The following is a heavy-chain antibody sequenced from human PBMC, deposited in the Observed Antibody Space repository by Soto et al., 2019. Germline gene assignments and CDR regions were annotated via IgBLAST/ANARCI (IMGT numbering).Heavy chain of an antibody. CDR1: GGSIISGGYS. CDR3: DREDSGAFFDF. CDR2: IYSGTT. Sequence: SETLSLTCAVSGGSIISGGYSWSWIRQPPGKGLEWIGYIYSGTTHYNPSLESRVTIAMDRSKNQVSLSLKSVTAADTAVYYCDREDSGAFFDFWGQGTLVTVSS. D-gene: IGHD2-15*01. V-gene: IGHV4-30-2*01. J-gene: IGHJ4*02.